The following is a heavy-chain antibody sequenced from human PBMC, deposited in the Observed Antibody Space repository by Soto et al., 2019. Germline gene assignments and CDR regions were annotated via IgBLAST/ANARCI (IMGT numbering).Heavy chain of an antibody. D-gene: IGHD3-9*01. CDR1: GFTFSSYA. CDR2: VSGSGGST. J-gene: IGHJ5*02. V-gene: IGHV3-23*01. CDR3: ANKEYDILNWFDP. Sequence: GGSLRLSCAASGFTFSSYAMSWVRQTPGKGLEWVSAVSGSGGSTYYADSVKGRFTISRDNSKNTLYLQMNSLRAEDTAVYYCANKEYDILNWFDPWGQGTLVTVSS.